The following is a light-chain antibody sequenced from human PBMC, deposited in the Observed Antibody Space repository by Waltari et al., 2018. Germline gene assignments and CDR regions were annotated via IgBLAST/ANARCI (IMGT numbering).Light chain of an antibody. J-gene: IGKJ2*01. CDR3: MQGRQPGYT. CDR2: LGS. CDR1: HSRLYNGIDY. Sequence: SHSRLYNGIDYLIWYVQKPGQVPQLLSSLGSSRASGFPYRFSGSVSGTDFTLRISRVEAEDVGLYYCMQGRQPGYTFGQGTRLEIK. V-gene: IGKV2-28*01.